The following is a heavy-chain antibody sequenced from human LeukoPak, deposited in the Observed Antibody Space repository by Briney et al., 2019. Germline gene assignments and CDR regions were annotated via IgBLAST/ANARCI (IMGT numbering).Heavy chain of an antibody. CDR1: GYTFTAYA. D-gene: IGHD5-24*01. J-gene: IGHJ4*02. CDR2: ITPSDGA. CDR3: ARDRYGDGFAHFDY. V-gene: IGHV1-2*02. Sequence: GASVKVSFESSGYTFTAYAVHWVRQAPGQGLEWMGWITPSDGANYAQKFQGRVTMTRDTSMSTAYMDLNRLTSDDTAVYFCARDRYGDGFAHFDYWGQGTLVTVSS.